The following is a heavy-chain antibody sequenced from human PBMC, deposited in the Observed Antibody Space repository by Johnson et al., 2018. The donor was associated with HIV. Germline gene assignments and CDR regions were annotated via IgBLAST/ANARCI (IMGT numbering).Heavy chain of an antibody. J-gene: IGHJ3*02. V-gene: IGHV3-30*04. CDR2: ISYDGSNK. CDR1: GFSFSSYA. Sequence: QVQLVESGGGLVQPGGSLRLSCVVSGFSFSSYAMHWVRQAPGKGLEWVAVISYDGSNKYYADSVKGRFTISRDDSINTVYLQMNSLKSEDMAVYYCTTGDCSGGSCHAFDIWGQGTMVTVSS. D-gene: IGHD2-15*01. CDR3: TTGDCSGGSCHAFDI.